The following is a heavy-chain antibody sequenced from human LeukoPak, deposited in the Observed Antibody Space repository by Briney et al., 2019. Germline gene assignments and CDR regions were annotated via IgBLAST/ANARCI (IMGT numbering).Heavy chain of an antibody. CDR3: TTDPFSSVGQLLESAFDI. CDR1: GFTFSSYE. J-gene: IGHJ3*02. CDR2: ISSSGSTI. Sequence: PGGSLRLSCAASGFTFSSYEMNWVRQAPGKGLEWVSYISSSGSTIYYVDSVKGRFTISRDNAKNSLYLQMNSLKTEDTAVYYCTTDPFSSVGQLLESAFDIWGQGTMVTVSS. V-gene: IGHV3-48*03. D-gene: IGHD2-2*01.